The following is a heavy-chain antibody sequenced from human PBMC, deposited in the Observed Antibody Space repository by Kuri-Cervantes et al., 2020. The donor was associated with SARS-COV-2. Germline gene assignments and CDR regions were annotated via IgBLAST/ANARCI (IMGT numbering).Heavy chain of an antibody. CDR1: GFTFSSYA. D-gene: IGHD2-2*01. J-gene: IGHJ6*03. V-gene: IGHV3-30*04. CDR3: AKGAVVPAAPPLAWYYMDV. Sequence: GESLKISCAASGFTFSSYAMHWVRQAPGKGLEWVAVISYDGSNKYYADSVKGRFTISRDNSKNSLYLQMNSLRAEDTALYYCAKGAVVPAAPPLAWYYMDVWGKGTTVTVSS. CDR2: ISYDGSNK.